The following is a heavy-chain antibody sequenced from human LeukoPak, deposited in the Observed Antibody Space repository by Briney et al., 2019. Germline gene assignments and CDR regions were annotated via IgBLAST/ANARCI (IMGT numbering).Heavy chain of an antibody. V-gene: IGHV3-30*18. CDR2: ISYDGSNK. Sequence: GRSLRPSCAASGFTFSSYGMHWVRQAPGRGLEWVAVISYDGSNKYYADSVKGRFTISRDNSKNTLYLQMNSLRAEDTAVYYCAKTAATDYWGQGTLVTVSS. CDR1: GFTFSSYG. J-gene: IGHJ4*02. D-gene: IGHD6-13*01. CDR3: AKTAATDY.